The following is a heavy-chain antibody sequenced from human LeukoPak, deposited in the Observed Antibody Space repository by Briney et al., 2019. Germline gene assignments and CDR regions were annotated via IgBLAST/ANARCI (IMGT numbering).Heavy chain of an antibody. D-gene: IGHD6-6*01. J-gene: IGHJ6*03. CDR2: INPNSGGT. V-gene: IGHV1-2*02. CDR1: AYTFTDYY. CDR3: ARRRASIAARPLRYYYYYMDV. Sequence: ASVKVSCKASAYTFTDYYIHWVRQAPGQGLEWMGWINPNSGGTNYAQNFQGRVTMTRDTSISTAYMELSSLRSEDTAVYYCARRRASIAARPLRYYYYYMDVWGKGTTVTVSS.